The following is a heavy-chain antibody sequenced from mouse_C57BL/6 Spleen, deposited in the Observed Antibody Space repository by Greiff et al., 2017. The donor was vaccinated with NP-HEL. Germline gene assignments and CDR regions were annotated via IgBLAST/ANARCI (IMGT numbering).Heavy chain of an antibody. CDR1: GYTFTDYN. CDR3: ARASRYAMDY. Sequence: VHVKQSGPELVKPGASVKMSCKASGYTFTDYNMHWVKQSHGKSLEWIGYINPNNGGTSYNQKFKGKATLTVNKSSSTAYMELRSLTSEDSAVYYCARASRYAMDYWGQGTSVTVSS. J-gene: IGHJ4*01. D-gene: IGHD6-1*01. CDR2: INPNNGGT. V-gene: IGHV1-22*01.